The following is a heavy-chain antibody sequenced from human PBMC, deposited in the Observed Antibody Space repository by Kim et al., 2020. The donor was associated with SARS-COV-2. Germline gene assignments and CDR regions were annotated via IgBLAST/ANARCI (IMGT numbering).Heavy chain of an antibody. CDR1: GFKFSNYG. Sequence: GGSLRLSCEVSGFKFSNYGMHWVRQAPGKGLEWVAGIWYDGSNKHYADSVKGRFTISRDNSNSTLFLQINNLRVEDTAMYYCARDPRTFYDFWSGYSDNWFDPWGQGTLAT. J-gene: IGHJ5*02. V-gene: IGHV3-33*01. CDR3: ARDPRTFYDFWSGYSDNWFDP. CDR2: IWYDGSNK. D-gene: IGHD3-3*01.